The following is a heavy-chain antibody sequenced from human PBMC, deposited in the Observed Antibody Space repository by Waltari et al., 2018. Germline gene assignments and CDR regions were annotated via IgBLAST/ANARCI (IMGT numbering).Heavy chain of an antibody. CDR3: ARERPYGDYFDY. V-gene: IGHV1-69*13. Sequence: QVQLVQSGAGVKKPGSSVKVSCKASGGPFISYAISWGRQAPGQGLEWMGGIIPIFGTANYAQKFQGRVTITADESTSTAYMELSSLRSEDTAVYYCARERPYGDYFDYWGQGTLVTVSS. CDR2: IIPIFGTA. J-gene: IGHJ4*02. CDR1: GGPFISYA. D-gene: IGHD4-17*01.